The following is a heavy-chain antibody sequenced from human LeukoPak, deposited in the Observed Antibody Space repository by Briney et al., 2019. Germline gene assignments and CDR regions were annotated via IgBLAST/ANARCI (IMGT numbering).Heavy chain of an antibody. D-gene: IGHD6-13*01. V-gene: IGHV3-30*03. Sequence: GGSLRLSCAASGFTFSSYGMHWVRQAPGKGLEWVAVISYDGSNKYYADSVKGRFTVSRDNSKNTLCLQMNSLRAEDTAVYYCASYGYSSSWPTIDYWGQGTLVTVSS. CDR2: ISYDGSNK. CDR3: ASYGYSSSWPTIDY. CDR1: GFTFSSYG. J-gene: IGHJ4*02.